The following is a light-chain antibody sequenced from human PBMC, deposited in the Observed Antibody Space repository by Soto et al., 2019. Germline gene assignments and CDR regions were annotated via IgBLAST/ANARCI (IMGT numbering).Light chain of an antibody. CDR2: DVS. CDR1: SSDVGGYNY. V-gene: IGLV2-14*01. Sequence: QSALTQPASVSGSPGQSNTISCTGTSSDVGGYNYVSWYQQHPGKAPKLMIYDVSNRPSGVSNRFSGSKSGNTASLTISGLQAEDEADYYCSPYTSSSTLPYVFGTGTKLTVL. CDR3: SPYTSSSTLPYV. J-gene: IGLJ1*01.